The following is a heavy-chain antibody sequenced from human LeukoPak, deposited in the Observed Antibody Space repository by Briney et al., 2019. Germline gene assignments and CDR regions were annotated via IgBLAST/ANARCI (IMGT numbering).Heavy chain of an antibody. J-gene: IGHJ4*02. CDR1: GFSFSNYA. CDR2: ISAGGGST. CDR3: AKGLAFTAGKEY. D-gene: IGHD2-15*01. Sequence: HAGGSLRLSCAASGFSFSNYAMTWVRQAPGKGLEWVSVISAGGGSTYYADSVKGRFTISRDNSKNTLYLQMNSLRAEDTAVYYCAKGLAFTAGKEYWGQGTLVTVSS. V-gene: IGHV3-23*01.